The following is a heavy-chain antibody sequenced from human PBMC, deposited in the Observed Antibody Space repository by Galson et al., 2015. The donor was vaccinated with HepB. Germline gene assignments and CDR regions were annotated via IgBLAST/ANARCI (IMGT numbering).Heavy chain of an antibody. Sequence: SLRLSCAASGFTFSSYAMSWVRQAPGKGLEWVSAISGSGGSTYYADSVKGRFTISRDNSKNTLYLQMNSLRAEDTAVYYCAKDPGELTPSYYDILTGLDYWGQGTLVTVSS. J-gene: IGHJ4*02. CDR1: GFTFSSYA. CDR3: AKDPGELTPSYYDILTGLDY. D-gene: IGHD3-9*01. V-gene: IGHV3-23*01. CDR2: ISGSGGST.